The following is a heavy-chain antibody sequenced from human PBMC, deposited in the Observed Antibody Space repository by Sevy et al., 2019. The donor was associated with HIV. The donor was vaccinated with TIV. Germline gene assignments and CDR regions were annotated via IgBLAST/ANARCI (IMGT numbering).Heavy chain of an antibody. V-gene: IGHV5-51*01. D-gene: IGHD3-22*01. CDR3: ARRHKGYDSCGYYYVDDAFDI. CDR1: GYSFTSYW. CDR2: IYPGDSDT. J-gene: IGHJ3*02. Sequence: GESLKISCKGSGYSFTSYWIGWVRQMPGKGLEWMGIIYPGDSDTRYSPSFQGQVTISAEKSISTAYLQWSSLKASDTAMYYCARRHKGYDSCGYYYVDDAFDIWGQGTMVTVSS.